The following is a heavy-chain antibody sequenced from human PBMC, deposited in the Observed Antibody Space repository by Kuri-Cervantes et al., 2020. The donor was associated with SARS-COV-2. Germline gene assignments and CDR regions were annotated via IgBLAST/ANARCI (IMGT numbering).Heavy chain of an antibody. J-gene: IGHJ6*02. V-gene: IGHV3-30*18. D-gene: IGHD4-11*01. CDR1: EFTFSSYG. Sequence: GESLKISCAASEFTFSSYGMHWVRQAPGKGLEWVAVIAYDGSNKYYADSVKGRFTISRDNSKNTLYLQMNSRRAEDTAVYYCAKPHYSKAYYYYGMDAWGQGTTVTVSS. CDR3: AKPHYSKAYYYYGMDA. CDR2: IAYDGSNK.